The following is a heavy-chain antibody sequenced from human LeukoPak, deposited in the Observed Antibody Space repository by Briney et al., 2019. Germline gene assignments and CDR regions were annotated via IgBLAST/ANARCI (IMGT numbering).Heavy chain of an antibody. CDR2: IYYSGST. D-gene: IGHD3-10*01. CDR3: ARAPHVTMVRGVPYFDY. CDR1: GGSISSYY. Sequence: SETLSLTCTVSGGSISSYYWSWIRQPPGKGLEWIGYIYYSGSTNYNPSLKSRVTISVDTSKNQFSLKLSSVTAADTAVYYCARAPHVTMVRGVPYFDYWGQGTLVTVSS. J-gene: IGHJ4*02. V-gene: IGHV4-59*08.